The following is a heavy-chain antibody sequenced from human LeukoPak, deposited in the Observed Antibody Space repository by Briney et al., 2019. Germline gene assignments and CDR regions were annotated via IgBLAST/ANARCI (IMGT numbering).Heavy chain of an antibody. J-gene: IGHJ5*02. V-gene: IGHV1-69*13. CDR3: ATSTGYSSGWYIWFDP. Sequence: SVKVSCKASGGTFISYAISWVRQAPGQGLEWMGGIIPIFGTANYAQKFQGRVTITADESTSTAYMELSSLRSEDTAVYYCATSTGYSSGWYIWFDPWGQATLVTVSS. CDR2: IIPIFGTA. CDR1: GGTFISYA. D-gene: IGHD6-19*01.